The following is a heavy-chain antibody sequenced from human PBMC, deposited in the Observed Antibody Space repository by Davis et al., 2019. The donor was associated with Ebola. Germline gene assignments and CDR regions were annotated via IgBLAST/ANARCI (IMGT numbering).Heavy chain of an antibody. D-gene: IGHD3-16*01. CDR1: GGSIISSSSY. J-gene: IGHJ4*02. CDR2: IYYTGST. CDR3: ASTGGFGDYFDY. Sequence: SETLSLTCTVSGGSIISSSSYWGWIRQPPRKGLEWIGSIYYTGSTYNNPSLKSRVTISVDMSKNQFSLQLSSVTAADTAMYHCASTGGFGDYFDYWGQGTLVTVSS. V-gene: IGHV4-39*01.